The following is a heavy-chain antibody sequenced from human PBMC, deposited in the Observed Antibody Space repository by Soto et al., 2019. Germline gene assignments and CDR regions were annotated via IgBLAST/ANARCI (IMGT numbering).Heavy chain of an antibody. CDR1: GFTFTSNS. J-gene: IGHJ4*02. D-gene: IGHD2-21*02. V-gene: IGHV3-48*02. Sequence: EVQLVESGGGLVQPGGSLRLSCAASGFTFTSNSMNWVRQAPGKGLEWISYITSSSSTIYYADSVKGRFTISRDNAKNSVYLQMNSLRDEDTAVYYCARGRVGTAYFDYWCQGRVVIVSS. CDR3: ARGRVGTAYFDY. CDR2: ITSSSSTI.